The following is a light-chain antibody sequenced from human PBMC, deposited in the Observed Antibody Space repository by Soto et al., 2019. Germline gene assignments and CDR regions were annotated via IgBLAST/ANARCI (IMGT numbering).Light chain of an antibody. Sequence: EIVLTQSPGTLSLSPGERATLSCRASQSVSSTNLAWYQQRGGQAPRLLIYGASRRATDIPDRFSGSGSGTDFTLTISRLEPEDSAVYYCQQYGSSPSITFGQGTRLEIQ. V-gene: IGKV3-20*01. CDR1: QSVSSTN. CDR2: GAS. CDR3: QQYGSSPSIT. J-gene: IGKJ5*01.